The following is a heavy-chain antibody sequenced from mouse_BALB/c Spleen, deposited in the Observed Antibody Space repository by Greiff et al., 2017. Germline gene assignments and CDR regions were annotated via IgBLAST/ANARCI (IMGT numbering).Heavy chain of an antibody. D-gene: IGHD2-14*01. CDR3: ARDRYDGRGAMDY. CDR1: GFSLTSYG. Sequence: QVQLKESGPGLVAPSQSLSITCTVSGFSLTSYGVHWVRQPPGKGLEWLGVIWAGGSTNYNSALMSRLSISKDNSKSQVFLKMNSLQTDDTAMYYCARDRYDGRGAMDYWGQGTSVTVSS. J-gene: IGHJ4*01. CDR2: IWAGGST. V-gene: IGHV2-9*02.